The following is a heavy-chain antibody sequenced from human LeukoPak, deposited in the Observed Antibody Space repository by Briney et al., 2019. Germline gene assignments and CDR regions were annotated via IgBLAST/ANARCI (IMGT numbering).Heavy chain of an antibody. CDR3: ATDASGWYGGFDY. CDR2: FDPEDGET. V-gene: IGHV1-24*01. Sequence: ASVKVSCKASGGTFSSYAISWVRQAPGKGLEWMGGFDPEDGETIYAQKFQGRVTMTEDTSTDTAYMELSSLRSEDTAVYYCATDASGWYGGFDYWGQGTLVTVSS. CDR1: GGTFSSYA. D-gene: IGHD6-19*01. J-gene: IGHJ4*02.